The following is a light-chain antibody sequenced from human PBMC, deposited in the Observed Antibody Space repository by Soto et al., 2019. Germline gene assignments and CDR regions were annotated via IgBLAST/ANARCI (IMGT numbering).Light chain of an antibody. CDR2: CAS. CDR1: QRVSSRY. Sequence: ESVLTHSRGPLSLSPVERATLSSTSRQRVSSRYLSCYQLKPGQSPRLVIYCASSRATGIPDRFSGSVSGTDFTLNIARLEPKDFAVYSSCKYHTGLQPSGKGTKV. V-gene: IGKV3-20*01. CDR3: CKYHTGLQP. J-gene: IGKJ1*01.